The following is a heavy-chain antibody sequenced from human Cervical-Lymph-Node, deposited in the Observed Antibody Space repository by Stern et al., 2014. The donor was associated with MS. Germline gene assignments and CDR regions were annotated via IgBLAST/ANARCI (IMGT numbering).Heavy chain of an antibody. D-gene: IGHD6-13*01. CDR2: ISPHAGGA. Sequence: VQLVESGAEVKKPGASVKVSCKASGYSFTDFNTHWVRQAPGQGLAWMGRISPHAGGARYAEKFQGRVTMTRDTSITTAYMELDRLTSDDTAVYYCATHGGSSFQMDVWGQGTTVTVSS. CDR1: GYSFTDFN. J-gene: IGHJ6*02. CDR3: ATHGGSSFQMDV. V-gene: IGHV1-2*06.